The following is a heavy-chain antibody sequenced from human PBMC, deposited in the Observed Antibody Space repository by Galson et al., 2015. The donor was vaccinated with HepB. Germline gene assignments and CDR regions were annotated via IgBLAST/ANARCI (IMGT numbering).Heavy chain of an antibody. CDR1: GFTFSSYG. J-gene: IGHJ4*02. CDR2: ISSDGGGT. CDR3: ARDAPPDTGMTPAGKSFGPDY. Sequence: SLRLSCAVSGFTFSSYGMHWVRQAPGKGLEYVSGISSDGGGTSYANSVKGRFTISRDNSKNTLYLQMGSLRAEDMAVYYCARDAPPDTGMTPAGKSFGPDYWGQGTLVTVSS. V-gene: IGHV3-64*01. D-gene: IGHD6-13*01.